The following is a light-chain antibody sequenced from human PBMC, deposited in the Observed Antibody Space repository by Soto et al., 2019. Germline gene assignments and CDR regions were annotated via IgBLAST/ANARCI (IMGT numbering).Light chain of an antibody. J-gene: IGLJ3*02. CDR1: SGSIASNY. V-gene: IGLV6-57*04. CDR3: QSYYGSNVL. Sequence: NFMLTQPHSVSESPGKTVTISCTRSSGSIASNYVKWFQQRPGSAHTTVIFENNQRPSGVPDRFSGSIDSSSNSASLTISGLKTEDEADYYCQSYYGSNVLFGGGTKLTVL. CDR2: ENN.